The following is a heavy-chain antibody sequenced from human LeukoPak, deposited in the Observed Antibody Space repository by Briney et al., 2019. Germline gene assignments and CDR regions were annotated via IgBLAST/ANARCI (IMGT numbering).Heavy chain of an antibody. Sequence: AGGSLRLSCRASGFTFSNSWMTWVRPAPGKGVEWVANIKQDGSEKYYVDSVKGRFSISRENAKNSVYLQMNSLRAEDTAVYYCARINSGLRWGDALDIWGQGTMVTVSS. CDR1: GFTFSNSW. CDR3: ARINSGLRWGDALDI. D-gene: IGHD5-12*01. V-gene: IGHV3-7*01. CDR2: IKQDGSEK. J-gene: IGHJ3*02.